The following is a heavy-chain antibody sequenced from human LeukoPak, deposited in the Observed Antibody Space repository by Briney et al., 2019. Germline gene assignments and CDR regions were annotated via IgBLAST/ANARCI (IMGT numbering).Heavy chain of an antibody. V-gene: IGHV1-69*05. CDR2: LIPICGTG. Sequence: SVNLSCKASGGTFSSYTISWVRKTPGQALEWMGKLIPICGTGNYAQKLQGRVTITTDESTSTAYMELSSLRSEDTAVYYCAREGPIAPGGYFDLWGRGTLVTVSS. CDR1: GGTFSSYT. J-gene: IGHJ2*01. CDR3: AREGPIAPGGYFDL. D-gene: IGHD6-13*01.